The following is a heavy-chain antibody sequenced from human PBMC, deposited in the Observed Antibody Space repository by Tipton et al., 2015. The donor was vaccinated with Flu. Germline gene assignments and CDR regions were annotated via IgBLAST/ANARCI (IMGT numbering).Heavy chain of an antibody. CDR2: IYTSGST. CDR3: ARGSGSGTFMIFDL. J-gene: IGHJ4*02. V-gene: IGHV4-4*07. CDR1: GGSLSSYY. Sequence: TLSLTCTVSGGSLSSYYWSWIRQPAGKGLEWIGRIYTSGSTNYNPSLKSRLTMSLAASKQQFSLKLSSVTAADTAVYYCARGSGSGTFMIFDLWGQGTLVTVSS. D-gene: IGHD3-10*01.